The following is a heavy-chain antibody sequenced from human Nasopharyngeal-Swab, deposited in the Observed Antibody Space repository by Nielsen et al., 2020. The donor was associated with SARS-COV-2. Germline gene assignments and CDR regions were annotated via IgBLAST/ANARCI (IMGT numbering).Heavy chain of an antibody. CDR1: GFTFSSYW. D-gene: IGHD1-1*01. J-gene: IGHJ4*02. V-gene: IGHV3-74*01. Sequence: GGSLRLSCTASGFTFSSYWMHWVRQAPGKGLVWVSRIHIDGSSTSYGDSVKGRFTISRDNAKNSLYLQMNSLRHEDTAVYYCASGTYDNAPGWGQGTLVTVSS. CDR2: IHIDGSST. CDR3: ASGTYDNAPG.